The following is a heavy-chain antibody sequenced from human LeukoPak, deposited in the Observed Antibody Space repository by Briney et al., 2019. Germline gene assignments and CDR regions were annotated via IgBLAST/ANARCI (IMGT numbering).Heavy chain of an antibody. CDR2: ISDYNGNT. Sequence: GASVKVSCKASGYTFTSYGINWVRQAPGQGLEWMGWISDYNGNTNYAQKVQGRVNMTTDTSTSTAYMELRSLRSDDTAVYYCARGTVAGTPKGAFDIWGQGTMVTVSS. CDR3: ARGTVAGTPKGAFDI. J-gene: IGHJ3*02. D-gene: IGHD6-19*01. CDR1: GYTFTSYG. V-gene: IGHV1-18*01.